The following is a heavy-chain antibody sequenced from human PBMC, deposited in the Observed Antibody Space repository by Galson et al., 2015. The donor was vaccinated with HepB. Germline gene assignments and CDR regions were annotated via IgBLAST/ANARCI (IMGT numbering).Heavy chain of an antibody. CDR1: GFTFSSYA. Sequence: SLRLSCAASGFTFSSYAMHWVRQAPGKGLEWVGRIKSKADGGTTDYAAPVKGRFTISRDDSKNTLYLQMNSLKTEDTTVYYCTTGYDYWGQGTLVTVSS. J-gene: IGHJ4*02. V-gene: IGHV3-15*01. CDR3: TTGYDY. D-gene: IGHD5-12*01. CDR2: IKSKADGGTT.